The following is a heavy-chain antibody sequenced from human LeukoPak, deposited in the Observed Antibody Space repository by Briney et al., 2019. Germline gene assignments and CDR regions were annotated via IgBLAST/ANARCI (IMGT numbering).Heavy chain of an antibody. CDR1: GFTFSSYS. CDR3: ARAMSDDILTVDY. D-gene: IGHD3-9*01. Sequence: GGSLRLSCAASGFTFSSYSMNWVRQAPGKGLEWVSSISSSSSYIYYADSVKGRFTISRDNAKNSLYLQMNSLRAEDTAVYYCARAMSDDILTVDYWGQGTLVTVSS. V-gene: IGHV3-21*01. CDR2: ISSSSSYI. J-gene: IGHJ4*02.